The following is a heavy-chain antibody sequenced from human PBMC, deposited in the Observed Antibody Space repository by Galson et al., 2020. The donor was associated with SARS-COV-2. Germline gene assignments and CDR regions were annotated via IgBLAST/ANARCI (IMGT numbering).Heavy chain of an antibody. J-gene: IGHJ4*02. CDR1: GFTFSNYW. CDR3: ARVDLWFGELVIGHFDF. D-gene: IGHD3-10*01. CDR2: INSDGSAT. V-gene: IGHV3-74*01. Sequence: GESLKISCAASGFTFSNYWMHWVRQAPGKGLVWVSRINSDGSATDYADSVNGRFTISRDNAKNTLYLQMNSLRAEDTAVYYCARVDLWFGELVIGHFDFWGQGTLVTVSS.